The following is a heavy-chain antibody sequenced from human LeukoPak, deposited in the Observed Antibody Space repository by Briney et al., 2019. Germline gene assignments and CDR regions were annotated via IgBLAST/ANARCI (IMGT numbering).Heavy chain of an antibody. D-gene: IGHD2-2*01. Sequence: GGSLRLSCAASGFTFDDYAMHWVRQAPGKGLEWVSGINWNGDSTGYADSVKGRFTISRGNAKNSLYLQMNSLRAEDTALYYCARNTQYQLPRNTFDIWGQGTMVSVSS. V-gene: IGHV3-20*04. CDR1: GFTFDDYA. CDR3: ARNTQYQLPRNTFDI. CDR2: INWNGDST. J-gene: IGHJ3*02.